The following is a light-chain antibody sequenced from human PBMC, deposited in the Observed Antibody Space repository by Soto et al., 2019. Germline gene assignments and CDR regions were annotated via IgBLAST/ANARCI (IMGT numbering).Light chain of an antibody. V-gene: IGLV1-47*01. CDR2: RSD. CDR3: ASWDDTLSGVV. CDR1: SSNIGSNF. J-gene: IGLJ3*02. Sequence: QSLLTQPPSTSGTPGQRVTMSCSGSSSNIGSNFVYWYQQLPGLAPKLLIYRSDQRPSGVPDRFSASKSGTSASLAISGLRSEDEAVYYCASWDDTLSGVVFGGGTKVTVL.